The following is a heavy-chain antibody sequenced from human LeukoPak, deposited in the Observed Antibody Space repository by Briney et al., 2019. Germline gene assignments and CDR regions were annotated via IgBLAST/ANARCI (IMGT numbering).Heavy chain of an antibody. Sequence: GGSLRLSCAASGFTFSSFAMSWVRQTPGKRLEWVSTISHDGGSTYFADSVKGRFTISRDNSKSTLYLQMNSLRAEDTALYFCAKDFSSGLFDYWGQGTLVAVSS. D-gene: IGHD6-19*01. J-gene: IGHJ4*02. CDR2: ISHDGGST. V-gene: IGHV3-23*01. CDR3: AKDFSSGLFDY. CDR1: GFTFSSFA.